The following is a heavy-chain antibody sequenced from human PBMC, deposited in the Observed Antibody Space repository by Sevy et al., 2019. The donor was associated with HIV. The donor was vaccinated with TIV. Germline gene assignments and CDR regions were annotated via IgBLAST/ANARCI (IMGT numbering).Heavy chain of an antibody. V-gene: IGHV1-18*01. CDR3: ARDSDGSGRYYLDYFDS. CDR2: IRTYNAET. D-gene: IGHD3-22*01. Sequence: ASLKVSCKTSGYTFIKHPLSWVRQAPGQGLEWMGCIRTYNAETKYAQKFQGRATMTTDTSTSTAYMELRSLRSDDTAVYYCARDSDGSGRYYLDYFDSWGQGTLVTVSS. CDR1: GYTFIKHP. J-gene: IGHJ4*02.